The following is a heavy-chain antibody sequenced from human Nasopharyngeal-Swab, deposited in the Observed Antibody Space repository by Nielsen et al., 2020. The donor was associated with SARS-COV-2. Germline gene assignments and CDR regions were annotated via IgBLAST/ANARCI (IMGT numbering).Heavy chain of an antibody. CDR2: ISYDGSNK. Sequence: VWQATGERLEWVAVISYDGSNKYYADSVKGRFTISRDNSKNTLYLQMNSLRAEDTAVYYCAKDTPPLMGDIPSPLDYWGQGTLVTVSS. V-gene: IGHV3-30*18. CDR3: AKDTPPLMGDIPSPLDY. J-gene: IGHJ4*02. D-gene: IGHD3-10*01.